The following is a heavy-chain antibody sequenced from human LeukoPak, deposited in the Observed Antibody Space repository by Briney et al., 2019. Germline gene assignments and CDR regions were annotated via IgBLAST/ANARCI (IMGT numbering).Heavy chain of an antibody. CDR3: ARHTLVGARNAFDI. Sequence: SETLSLTCTVSGGSISSYYWSWIRQPPGRRLEWIGYIYYSGNINYNPSLKSRVSISVDTSKNQVSLKLSSVTAADTAVYYCARHTLVGARNAFDIWGQGTRVTVSS. J-gene: IGHJ3*02. D-gene: IGHD1-26*01. V-gene: IGHV4-59*08. CDR1: GGSISSYY. CDR2: IYYSGNI.